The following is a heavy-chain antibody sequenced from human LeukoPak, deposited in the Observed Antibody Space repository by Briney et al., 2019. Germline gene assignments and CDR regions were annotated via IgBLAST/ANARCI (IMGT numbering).Heavy chain of an antibody. CDR3: ARGVGSSGWYDGGCFDY. J-gene: IGHJ4*02. CDR1: GFAFSSYS. CDR2: ISSSSSYI. D-gene: IGHD6-19*01. Sequence: PGGSLRLSCAASGFAFSSYSMNWVRQAPGKGLEWVSSISSSSSYIYYADSVKGRFTISRDNAKNSLYLQMNSLRAEDTAVYYCARGVGSSGWYDGGCFDYRGQGTLVTVSS. V-gene: IGHV3-21*01.